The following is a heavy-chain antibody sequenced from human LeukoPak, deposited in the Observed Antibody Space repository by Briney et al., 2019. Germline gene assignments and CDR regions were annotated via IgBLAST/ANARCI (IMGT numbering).Heavy chain of an antibody. D-gene: IGHD3-22*01. CDR1: GFTLSSHR. CDR3: ARDSYDRTGHGI. Sequence: GGSLRLSCAASGFTLSSHRMNWVRQAPGKGLEWVSYISSSTSSNTTIYYEDSVKIRFTISRNNDKNSLYLQMNSLRVEDTAVYFCARDSYDRTGHGIWGQGTMVIVSS. J-gene: IGHJ3*02. CDR2: ISSSTSSNTTI. V-gene: IGHV3-48*01.